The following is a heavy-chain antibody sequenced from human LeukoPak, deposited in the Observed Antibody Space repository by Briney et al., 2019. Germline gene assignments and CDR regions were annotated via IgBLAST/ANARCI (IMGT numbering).Heavy chain of an antibody. CDR3: ARGDYGGNSGDY. CDR2: IIPILGIA. V-gene: IGHV1-69*04. Sequence: SVKVSCKASGGTFSSYAISWVRQAPGQGLEWMGRIIPILGIANYAQKFQGRVTITADKSTSTAYMELSSLRSEDTAVYYCARGDYGGNSGDYWGQGTLVTVSS. D-gene: IGHD4-23*01. CDR1: GGTFSSYA. J-gene: IGHJ4*02.